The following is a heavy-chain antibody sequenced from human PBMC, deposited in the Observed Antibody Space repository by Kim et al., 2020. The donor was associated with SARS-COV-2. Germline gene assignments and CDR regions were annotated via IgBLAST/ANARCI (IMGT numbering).Heavy chain of an antibody. CDR3: ARGTRWATRGFHYYYYYG. CDR2: INHSGST. J-gene: IGHJ6*01. D-gene: IGHD6-25*01. Sequence: SETLSLTCAVYGGSFSGYYWSWIRQPPGKGLEWIGEINHSGSTNYNPSLKSRVTISVDTSKNQFSLKLSSVTAADTAVYYCARGTRWATRGFHYYYYYG. CDR1: GGSFSGYY. V-gene: IGHV4-34*01.